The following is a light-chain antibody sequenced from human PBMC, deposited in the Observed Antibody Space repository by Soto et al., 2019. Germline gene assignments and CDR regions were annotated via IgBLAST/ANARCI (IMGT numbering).Light chain of an antibody. V-gene: IGKV3-20*01. CDR2: AAS. Sequence: EIVLTQSPGTLSLSPGERATLSCRASQSVSSSYLAWYQQKPGQAPRLLIYAASSRATGIPDRFSGSGSGAELTDTSGNVGPEDFAVYYCRQYGSSPLGPFGQGPRLQI. J-gene: IGKJ5*01. CDR3: RQYGSSPLGP. CDR1: QSVSSSY.